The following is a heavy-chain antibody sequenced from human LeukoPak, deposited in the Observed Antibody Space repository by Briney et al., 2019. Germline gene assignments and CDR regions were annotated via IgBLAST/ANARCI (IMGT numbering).Heavy chain of an antibody. CDR1: GYTFTGYY. CDR2: INPNSGGT. J-gene: IGHJ4*02. Sequence: ASVKVSCKASGYTFTGYYMHWVRQAPGQGLEWMGWINPNSGGTNYAQKFQGRVTMTRDTSISTAYMELSRLRSDDTAVYYCAREWGYYDSSGYYYVNWGQGTLVTVSS. V-gene: IGHV1-2*02. CDR3: AREWGYYDSSGYYYVN. D-gene: IGHD3-22*01.